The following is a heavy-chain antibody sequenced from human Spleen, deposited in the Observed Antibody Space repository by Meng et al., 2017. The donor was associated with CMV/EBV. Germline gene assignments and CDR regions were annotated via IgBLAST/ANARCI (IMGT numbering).Heavy chain of an antibody. CDR1: GFTSSTYA. CDR2: ISRSGGTT. J-gene: IGHJ5*02. V-gene: IGHV3-23*01. CDR3: AKEYDFWSDLNWFDL. Sequence: SGFTSSTYAMSWVRQAPGKGLEWVSAISRSGGTTYYAASVTGRFTISRDNSKNTLYLQMNSLRADDTAVYYCAKEYDFWSDLNWFDLWGQGTLVTVSS. D-gene: IGHD3-3*01.